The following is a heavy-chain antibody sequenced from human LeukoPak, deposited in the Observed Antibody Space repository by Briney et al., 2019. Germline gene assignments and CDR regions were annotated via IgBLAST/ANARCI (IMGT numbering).Heavy chain of an antibody. Sequence: PSETLSLTCTVSGGSISGNYWSWLRQPPGKGLEWIGYVYKSGRTNYNPSLKSRVTISVDTSKNQFSLKLSSVTAADTAVYYCARFESIKPLDAFDIWGQGTMVTVSS. CDR1: GGSISGNY. CDR3: ARFESIKPLDAFDI. CDR2: VYKSGRT. D-gene: IGHD2/OR15-2a*01. V-gene: IGHV4-59*08. J-gene: IGHJ3*02.